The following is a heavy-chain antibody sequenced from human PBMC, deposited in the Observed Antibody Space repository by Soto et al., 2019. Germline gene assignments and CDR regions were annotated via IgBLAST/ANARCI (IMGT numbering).Heavy chain of an antibody. D-gene: IGHD6-13*01. V-gene: IGHV3-30-3*01. CDR1: GFTFSSYA. J-gene: IGHJ4*02. CDR2: ISYDGSNK. CDR3: ARSDAAGTLGY. Sequence: AGGSLRLSCAASGFTFSSYAMHWVRQAPGKGLEWVAVISYDGSNKYYADSVKGRFTISRDNSKNTLYLQMNSLRAEDTAVYYCARSDAAGTLGYWGQGTLVTSPQ.